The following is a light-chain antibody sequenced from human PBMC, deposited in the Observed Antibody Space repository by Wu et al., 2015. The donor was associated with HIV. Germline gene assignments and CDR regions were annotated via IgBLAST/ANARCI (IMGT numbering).Light chain of an antibody. V-gene: IGKV1-5*03. J-gene: IGKJ2*03. CDR3: QQYNTYPYS. CDR2: KAS. Sequence: DIQMTQSPSTLSASVGDRVTITCRASQSISSWLAWYQQKRGRAPKLLIYKASSLESGVPPRFSGSGSGTEFTLSISSLQPDDFATYYCQQYNTYPYSFGQGTKLEIK. CDR1: QSISSW.